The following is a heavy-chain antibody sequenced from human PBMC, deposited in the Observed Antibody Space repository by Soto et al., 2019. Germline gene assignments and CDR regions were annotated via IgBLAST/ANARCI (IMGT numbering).Heavy chain of an antibody. CDR1: GYTFTAYS. D-gene: IGHD1-26*01. J-gene: IGHJ1*01. CDR2: INPNDGDT. Sequence: WASVKVSCKASGYTFTAYSIHWVRQAPGQGLEWMGWINPNDGDTNYAQNFQDRVTMTSDTSITTVYMDLSRLTSDDTAVYFCARDSYSGSYVHWGQGTLVTVSS. V-gene: IGHV1-2*02. CDR3: ARDSYSGSYVH.